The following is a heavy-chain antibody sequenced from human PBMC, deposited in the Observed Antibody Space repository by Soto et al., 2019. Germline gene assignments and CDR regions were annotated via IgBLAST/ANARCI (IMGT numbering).Heavy chain of an antibody. Sequence: ASVKVSCKASGYTFTSYGLSWVRQAPGQGLEWMGRISAYNYNTNYAQKLQGRVTMTTDTSTSTAYMELRSLRSDDTAVYYCARDEESIAAAGPPYNWFDPWGQGTLVTVSS. CDR2: ISAYNYNT. V-gene: IGHV1-18*01. CDR1: GYTFTSYG. D-gene: IGHD6-13*01. CDR3: ARDEESIAAAGPPYNWFDP. J-gene: IGHJ5*02.